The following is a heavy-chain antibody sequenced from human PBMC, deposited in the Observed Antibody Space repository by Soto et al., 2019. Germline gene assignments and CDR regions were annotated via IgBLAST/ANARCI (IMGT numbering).Heavy chain of an antibody. CDR3: ARDHYDSSGYYSKTGGYWYFDL. Sequence: QVQLQESGPGLVKPSQTLSLTCTVSGGSISSGDYYWSWIRQPPGKGLEWIGYIYYSGSTYYNPSFKSRVTVSVCTSKTHFSLELSAVTAADAAVYYCARDHYDSSGYYSKTGGYWYFDLWGRGTLVTVSS. D-gene: IGHD3-22*01. CDR1: GGSISSGDYY. V-gene: IGHV4-30-4*01. CDR2: IYYSGST. J-gene: IGHJ2*01.